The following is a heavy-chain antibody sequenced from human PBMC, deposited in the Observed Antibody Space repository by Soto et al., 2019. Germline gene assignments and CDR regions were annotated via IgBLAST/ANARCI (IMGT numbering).Heavy chain of an antibody. Sequence: SETLSLTCAVSGGSISSGGYSWSWIRQPPGKGLEWIGYIYHSGSTYYNPSLKSRVTISVDRSKNQFSLKLSSVTAADTAVYYCARVHDYWGQGTLVIVSS. J-gene: IGHJ4*02. V-gene: IGHV4-30-2*01. CDR1: GGSISSGGYS. CDR2: IYHSGST. CDR3: ARVHDY.